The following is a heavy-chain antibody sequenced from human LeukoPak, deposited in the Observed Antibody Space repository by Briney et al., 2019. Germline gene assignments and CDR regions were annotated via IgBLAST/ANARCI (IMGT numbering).Heavy chain of an antibody. CDR1: GYTFSGHY. CDR2: IKPSSGAT. V-gene: IGHV1-2*02. J-gene: IGHJ4*02. Sequence: ATVKLSCKASGYTFSGHYMHWVRQAPGQRLEWMGWIKPSSGATNYAQKFRGRVTMTRDTSNRTSYMELSRLISDDTALDYGASCYYDSSGYYYFDYWGQGTLVTVSS. D-gene: IGHD3-22*01. CDR3: ASCYYDSSGYYYFDY.